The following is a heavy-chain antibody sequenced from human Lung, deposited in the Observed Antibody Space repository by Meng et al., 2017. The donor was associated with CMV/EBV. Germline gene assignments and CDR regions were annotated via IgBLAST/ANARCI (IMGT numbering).Heavy chain of an antibody. Sequence: GESLKISCAASGFTFSSYAMHWVRQAPGKGLEWVAVISYDGSNKYYADSVKGRFTISRDNSKNTLYLKMNSLRAEDTAVYYCARDSGSSSFYYYYGMDVWGQGTTVTVSS. J-gene: IGHJ6*02. CDR2: ISYDGSNK. CDR1: GFTFSSYA. V-gene: IGHV3-30-3*01. CDR3: ARDSGSSSFYYYYGMDV. D-gene: IGHD6-6*01.